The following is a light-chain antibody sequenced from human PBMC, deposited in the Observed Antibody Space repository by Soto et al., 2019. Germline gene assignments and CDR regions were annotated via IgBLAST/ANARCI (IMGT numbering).Light chain of an antibody. CDR2: DAS. V-gene: IGKV1-39*01. CDR1: ESISNY. CDR3: QQSYSTPRT. J-gene: IGKJ2*02. Sequence: DIQMTQSPSSLAASVGDRVTITCRASESISNYLNWYQQTPGKAPKLLISDASSLQSGIQSRFSGSGTGTDFTLTISNLQPEDFATYYCQQSYSTPRTFGQGTKLEI.